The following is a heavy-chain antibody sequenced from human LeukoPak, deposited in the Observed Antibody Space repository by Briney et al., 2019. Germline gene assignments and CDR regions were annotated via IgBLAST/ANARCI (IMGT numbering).Heavy chain of an antibody. D-gene: IGHD3-10*01. CDR3: ARDRGLGRAYYFDY. J-gene: IGHJ4*02. Sequence: SETLSLTCTVSGGSISSYYWSWIRQPPGKGLEWIGYIYYSGSTNYNPSLKSQVTISVDTSKNQFSLKLSSVTAADTAVYYCARDRGLGRAYYFDYWGQGTLVTVSS. V-gene: IGHV4-59*01. CDR2: IYYSGST. CDR1: GGSISSYY.